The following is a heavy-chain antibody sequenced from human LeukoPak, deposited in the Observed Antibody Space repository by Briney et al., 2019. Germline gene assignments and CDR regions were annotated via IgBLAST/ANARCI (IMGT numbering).Heavy chain of an antibody. D-gene: IGHD1-14*01. CDR1: GFTFSSYW. Sequence: GGSLRLSCVASGFTFSSYWMSWVRQAPGKGLEWVANIKQDGSEKYYVDSVKGRFTISRDNAKNSLYLRMNSLRAEDTAVYYCAGPRPTTGDAFDIWGQGTMVTVSS. CDR3: AGPRPTTGDAFDI. V-gene: IGHV3-7*01. CDR2: IKQDGSEK. J-gene: IGHJ3*02.